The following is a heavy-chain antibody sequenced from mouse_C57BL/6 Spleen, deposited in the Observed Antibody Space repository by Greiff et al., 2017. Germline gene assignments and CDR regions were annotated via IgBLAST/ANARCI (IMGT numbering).Heavy chain of an antibody. J-gene: IGHJ3*01. V-gene: IGHV3-6*01. Sequence: DVQLQESGPGLVKPSQSLSLTCSVTGYSITSGYYWNWIRQFPGNKLEWMGYISYDGSNNYNPSLKNRISITRDTSKNQFFLKLNSVTTEDTATYYCARGEHYYYGSSSFAYWGQGTLVTVSA. CDR2: ISYDGSN. D-gene: IGHD1-1*01. CDR3: ARGEHYYYGSSSFAY. CDR1: GYSITSGYY.